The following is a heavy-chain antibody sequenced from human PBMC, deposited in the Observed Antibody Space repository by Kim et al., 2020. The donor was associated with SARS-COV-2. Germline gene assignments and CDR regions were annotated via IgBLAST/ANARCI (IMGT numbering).Heavy chain of an antibody. J-gene: IGHJ4*01. Sequence: GGSLRLSCAASGFTFSNAWMSWVRQAPGKGLEWVGRIKSKTDGGTTDYAAPVKGTFTISRDDSKNTLYLQVNSLKTEDTAVYYCTTLHYYGSHTYNDWGQGTLVTVSS. CDR2: IKSKTDGGTT. D-gene: IGHD3-10*01. CDR1: GFTFSNAW. V-gene: IGHV3-15*01. CDR3: TTLHYYGSHTYND.